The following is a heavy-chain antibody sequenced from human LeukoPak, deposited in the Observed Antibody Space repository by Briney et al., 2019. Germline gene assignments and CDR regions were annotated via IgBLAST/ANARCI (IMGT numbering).Heavy chain of an antibody. Sequence: SETLSLTCTVSGYSISSGYYWGWIRQPPGKGLEWIGSIYHSGSTYYNPSLKSRVTISVDTSKNQFSLKLSSVTAADTAVYYCARDGVGYGSGSPLYWGQGTLVTVSS. V-gene: IGHV4-38-2*02. CDR1: GYSISSGYY. D-gene: IGHD3-10*01. J-gene: IGHJ4*02. CDR2: IYHSGST. CDR3: ARDGVGYGSGSPLY.